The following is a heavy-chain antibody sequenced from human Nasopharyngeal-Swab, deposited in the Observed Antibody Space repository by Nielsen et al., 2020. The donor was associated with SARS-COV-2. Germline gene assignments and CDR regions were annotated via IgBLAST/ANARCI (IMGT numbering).Heavy chain of an antibody. CDR2: IYPGDSDT. CDR1: GYSFTSYW. V-gene: IGHV5-51*01. CDR3: ARHVVRGYDPNYYYYYMDV. D-gene: IGHD5-12*01. Sequence: ESLKISCKGSGYSFTSYWIGWVRQMPGKGLEWMGIIYPGDSDTRYSPSFQGQVTISADKSISTAYLQWSSLKASDTAMYYCARHVVRGYDPNYYYYYMDVWGKGTTVTVSS. J-gene: IGHJ6*03.